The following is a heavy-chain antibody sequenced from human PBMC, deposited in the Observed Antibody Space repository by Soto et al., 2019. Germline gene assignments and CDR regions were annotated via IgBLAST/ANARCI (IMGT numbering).Heavy chain of an antibody. V-gene: IGHV3-33*01. CDR1: GFTFSSYG. CDR2: IWYDGSNK. D-gene: IGHD2-2*01. Sequence: PGGSLRLSCAASGFTFSSYGMHWVRQAPGKGLEWVAVIWYDGSNKYYADSVKGRFTISRDNSKNTLYLQMNSLRAEDTAVYYCARELVGYCSSTSCSYGMEVWGQGTTVTISS. CDR3: ARELVGYCSSTSCSYGMEV. J-gene: IGHJ6*02.